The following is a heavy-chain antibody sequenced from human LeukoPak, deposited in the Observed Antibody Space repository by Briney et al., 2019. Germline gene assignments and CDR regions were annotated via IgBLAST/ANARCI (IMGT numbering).Heavy chain of an antibody. J-gene: IGHJ4*02. D-gene: IGHD1-1*01. CDR3: TRDWTY. V-gene: IGHV1-8*01. CDR2: VNPDSGDT. CDR1: GYTFTNYD. Sequence: ASVKVSCKTSGYTFTNYDINWVRQAAGQGLEWMGWVNPDSGDTGFAQKFQGRLTITTNTSARIAYMEMSGLTSEDTAVYYCTRDWTYWGPGTLVDVSS.